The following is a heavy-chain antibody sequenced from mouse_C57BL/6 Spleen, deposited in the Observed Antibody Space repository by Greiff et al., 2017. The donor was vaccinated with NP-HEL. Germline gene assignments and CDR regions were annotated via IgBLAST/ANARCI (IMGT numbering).Heavy chain of an antibody. CDR2: INYDGSST. V-gene: IGHV5-16*01. CDR1: GFTFSDYY. CDR3: ARDWSDGYYWYFDV. D-gene: IGHD2-3*01. Sequence: EVKLVESEGGLVQPGSSMKLSCTASGFTFSDYYMAWVRQVPEKGLEWVANINYDGSSTYYLDSLKSRFIISRDNAKNILYLQMSSLKSEDTATYYCARDWSDGYYWYFDVWGTGTTVTVSS. J-gene: IGHJ1*03.